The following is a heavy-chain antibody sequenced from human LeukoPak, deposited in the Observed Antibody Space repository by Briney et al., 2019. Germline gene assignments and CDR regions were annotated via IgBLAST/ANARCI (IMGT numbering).Heavy chain of an antibody. V-gene: IGHV1-2*02. D-gene: IGHD2-15*01. J-gene: IGHJ4*02. CDR3: VRVSLSPLLPIDY. Sequence: GASVKVSCKASGYTFTAYYLHWVRQAPRQGLEWMGWINSNSGDTNSAQKFQGRVTLTRDTSITTAYMEMSSLSSDDTAVYYCVRVSLSPLLPIDYWGQGTLVTVSS. CDR2: INSNSGDT. CDR1: GYTFTAYY.